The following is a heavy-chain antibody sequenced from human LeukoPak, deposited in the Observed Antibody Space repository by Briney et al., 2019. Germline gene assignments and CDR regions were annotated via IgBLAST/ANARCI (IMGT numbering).Heavy chain of an antibody. CDR3: AKDPPGVIVVPAAFDY. J-gene: IGHJ4*02. D-gene: IGHD2-2*01. Sequence: GGSLRLSCAASGFTFSSYWMSWVRQAPGKGLEWVANIKQDGSEKYYVDSVKGRFTISRDNSKNTLYLQMNSLRAEDTAVYYCAKDPPGVIVVPAAFDYWGQGTLVTVSS. CDR1: GFTFSSYW. CDR2: IKQDGSEK. V-gene: IGHV3-7*03.